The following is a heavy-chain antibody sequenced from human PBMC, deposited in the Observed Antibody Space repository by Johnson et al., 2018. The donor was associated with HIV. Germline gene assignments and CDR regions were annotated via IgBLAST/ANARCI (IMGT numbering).Heavy chain of an antibody. Sequence: VQLVESGGGLVQPGGSLRLSCAASGFIVSDNYMSWVRQAPGKGLEWVSVIYSGGNTFSADSVKGRFTITRDNAKNSLYLQMNSLRGDDTALYYCAKSWLEDAFDIWGQGTMVTVSS. D-gene: IGHD3-3*01. CDR2: IYSGGNT. CDR1: GFIVSDNY. CDR3: AKSWLEDAFDI. J-gene: IGHJ3*02. V-gene: IGHV3-66*02.